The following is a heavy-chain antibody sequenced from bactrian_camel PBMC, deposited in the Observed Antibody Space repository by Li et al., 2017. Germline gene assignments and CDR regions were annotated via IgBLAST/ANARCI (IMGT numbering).Heavy chain of an antibody. CDR1: GYNRYTRY. CDR3: AAAAGYGLTTPLAPSRYRY. J-gene: IGHJ4*01. Sequence: VQLVESGGGSVEAGGSLRLSCAASGYNRYTRYMTWFRQAPGKEREGVAAILLESGRTYYVPSVKDRFTITQDSAKNTMYLQMNGLKPEDTAMYYCAAAAGYGLTTPLAPSRYRYWGQGTQVTVS. CDR2: ILLESGRT. V-gene: IGHV3S40*01. D-gene: IGHD5*01.